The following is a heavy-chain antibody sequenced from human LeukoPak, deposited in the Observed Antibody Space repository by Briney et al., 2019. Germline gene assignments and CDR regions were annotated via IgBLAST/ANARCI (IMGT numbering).Heavy chain of an antibody. CDR1: GYTFTSYD. D-gene: IGHD1-26*01. CDR3: ARPRIVGADDAFDI. V-gene: IGHV1-8*03. Sequence: ASVKVSCKASGYTFTSYDINWVRQATGQGLEWMGWMNPNSGNTAYVQKFHGRVTIIRNTSISTAYMELSSLTSEDTAVYYCARPRIVGADDAFDIWGQGTMVTVSS. CDR2: MNPNSGNT. J-gene: IGHJ3*02.